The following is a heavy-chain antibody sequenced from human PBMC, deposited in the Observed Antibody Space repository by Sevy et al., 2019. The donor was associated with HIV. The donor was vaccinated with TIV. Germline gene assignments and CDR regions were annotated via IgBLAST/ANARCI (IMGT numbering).Heavy chain of an antibody. J-gene: IGHJ3*02. V-gene: IGHV3-33*01. CDR3: ASVHNSYYDSGGSTGDDAFDI. CDR1: GFTFSIYG. Sequence: GGSLRLSCAASGFTFSIYGMHWVRQAPGKGLEWVAVIWNDKINKHYSDSVKGGFTISRDNSKNTLYLKMNSLRVEDTAVYYCASVHNSYYDSGGSTGDDAFDIWGQGTMVTVSS. D-gene: IGHD3-22*01. CDR2: IWNDKINK.